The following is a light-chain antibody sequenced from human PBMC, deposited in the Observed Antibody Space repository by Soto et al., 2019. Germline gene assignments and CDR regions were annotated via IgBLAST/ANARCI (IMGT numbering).Light chain of an antibody. V-gene: IGKV3-20*01. J-gene: IGKJ3*01. CDR1: QSISSN. CDR3: QQYGISPFT. CDR2: GAS. Sequence: IVMTQSPSTLSVYPGERATLSCRASQSISSNLAWYQQKPGQAPRLLIYGASNRATGIPDRFSGSGSGADFTLTISRLEPEDFAAYYCQQYGISPFTFGPGTKVDIK.